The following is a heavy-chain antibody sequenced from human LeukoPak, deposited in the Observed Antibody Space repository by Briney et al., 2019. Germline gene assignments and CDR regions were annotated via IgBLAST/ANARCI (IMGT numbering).Heavy chain of an antibody. D-gene: IGHD3-10*01. CDR1: GESFSNYY. V-gene: IGHV4-34*01. J-gene: IGHJ6*03. Sequence: SETLSLTCAVYGESFSNYYWSWIRQPPGKGLEWIGEINHSGSTNYNPSLKSRVTISVDTSKKQISLKLTSVTAADTAVYYCARLSFIGVFYYNYYMDVWAKGTTVTISS. CDR2: INHSGST. CDR3: ARLSFIGVFYYNYYMDV.